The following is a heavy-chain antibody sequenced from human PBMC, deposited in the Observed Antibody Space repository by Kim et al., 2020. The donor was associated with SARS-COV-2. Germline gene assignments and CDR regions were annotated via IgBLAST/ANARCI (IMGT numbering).Heavy chain of an antibody. J-gene: IGHJ6*03. D-gene: IGHD5-18*01. V-gene: IGHV3-30-3*01. CDR2: ISSDGTNI. Sequence: GGSLRLSCAASGFTFRSYSIHWVRQAPGKGLEWVAVISSDGTNIYYADSVKGRFTISRDNSKNTLYLQMNSLRAEDTAVYYCTRSGEVYTAMVGDFHYMDVWGKGTTVTVSS. CDR1: GFTFRSYS. CDR3: TRSGEVYTAMVGDFHYMDV.